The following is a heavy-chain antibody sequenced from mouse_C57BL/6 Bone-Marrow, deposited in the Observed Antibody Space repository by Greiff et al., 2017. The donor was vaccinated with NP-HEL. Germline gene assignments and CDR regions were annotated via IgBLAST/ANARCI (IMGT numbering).Heavy chain of an antibody. CDR2: IYPGGGYT. CDR3: ARGSWIAY. CDR1: GYTFTNYW. V-gene: IGHV1-63*01. J-gene: IGHJ3*01. Sequence: VQLQQSGAELVRPGTSVKMSCKASGYTFTNYWIGWAKQRPGHGLEWIGDIYPGGGYTNYNEKFKGKATLTADKSSSTAYLQFSSLTSADSSIFYGARGSWIAYWGQGTVVTVSA.